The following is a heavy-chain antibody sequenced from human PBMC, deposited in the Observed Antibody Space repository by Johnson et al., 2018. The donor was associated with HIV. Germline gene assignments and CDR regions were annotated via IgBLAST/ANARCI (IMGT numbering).Heavy chain of an antibody. V-gene: IGHV3-30-3*01. Sequence: QVQLVESGGDVVQPGRSLRLSCTASGFTFSSYALHWVRQAPGKGLEWVAVLSYDGSNKFYADSVKGRFTISRDNSKNTLYLQMNSLRTEDTAVYYCARERGEGGSYYSFRRDAFDIWGQGTMVTVSS. CDR2: LSYDGSNK. J-gene: IGHJ3*02. D-gene: IGHD1-26*01. CDR1: GFTFSSYA. CDR3: ARERGEGGSYYSFRRDAFDI.